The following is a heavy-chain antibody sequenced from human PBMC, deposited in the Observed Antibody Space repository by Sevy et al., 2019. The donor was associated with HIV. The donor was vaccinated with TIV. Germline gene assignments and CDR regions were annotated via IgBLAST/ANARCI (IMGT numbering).Heavy chain of an antibody. J-gene: IGHJ4*02. D-gene: IGHD3-3*01. CDR2: IYYSGST. CDR3: ATQHFLEWLYYFDY. Sequence: SETLSLTCTVSGGSISSSSYYWGWIRQPPGKGLEWIGSIYYSGSTCYNPSLKSRVTISVDTSKNQFSLKLSSVTAADTAVYYCATQHFLEWLYYFDYWGQGTLVTVSS. CDR1: GGSISSSSYY. V-gene: IGHV4-39*01.